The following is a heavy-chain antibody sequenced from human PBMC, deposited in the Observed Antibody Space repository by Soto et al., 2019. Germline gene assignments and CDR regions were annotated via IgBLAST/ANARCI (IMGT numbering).Heavy chain of an antibody. V-gene: IGHV4-34*01. J-gene: IGHJ4*02. D-gene: IGHD2-2*01. CDR2: INHSGST. CDR1: GGSFSGYY. Sequence: SETLSLTCAVYGGSFSGYYWSWIRQPPGKGLEWIGEINHSGSTNYNPSLKSRVTISVDTSKNQFSLKLSSVTAADTAVYYCASYNCGRTSCYFSSGFDYWGQGTLVTVSS. CDR3: ASYNCGRTSCYFSSGFDY.